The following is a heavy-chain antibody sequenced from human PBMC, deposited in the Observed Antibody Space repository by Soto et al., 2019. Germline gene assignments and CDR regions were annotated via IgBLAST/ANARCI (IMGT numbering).Heavy chain of an antibody. J-gene: IGHJ5*02. CDR1: GFTFSSYS. Sequence: PGGSLRLSCAASGFTFSSYSMNWVRQAPGKGLEWVSYISSSSSTIYYADSVKGRFTISRDNAKNSLYLQMNSLRDEDTAVYYCARDLSDFWSGYYTNWFDPWGQGTLVTVSS. D-gene: IGHD3-3*01. CDR2: ISSSSSTI. CDR3: ARDLSDFWSGYYTNWFDP. V-gene: IGHV3-48*02.